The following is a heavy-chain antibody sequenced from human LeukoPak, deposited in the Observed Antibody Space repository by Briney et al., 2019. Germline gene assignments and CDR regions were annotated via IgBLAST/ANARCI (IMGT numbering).Heavy chain of an antibody. CDR3: ARGTTPLRRPQWYYFDY. CDR1: GGSFSGYY. CDR2: INHSGST. Sequence: SETLSLTCAVYGGSFSGYYWSWIRQPPGKGLEWIGEINHSGSTSYNPSLKSRVTISVDTSKNQFSLKLSSVTAADTAVYYCARGTTPLRRPQWYYFDYWGQGTLVTVSS. J-gene: IGHJ4*02. D-gene: IGHD2-15*01. V-gene: IGHV4-34*01.